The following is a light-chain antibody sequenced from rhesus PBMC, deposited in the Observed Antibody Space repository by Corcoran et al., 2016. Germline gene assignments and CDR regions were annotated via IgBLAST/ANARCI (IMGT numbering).Light chain of an antibody. CDR3: QQYNSAPRT. Sequence: DIQMTQSPSSLSASVGDRVTITCRASQGIHSWLAWYQQKPGKAPKLLIYKASSLQSGGPSRFSGNGSGTDFTLTLISLQPEDFATYSCQQYNSAPRTFGHGTTVDIK. CDR2: KAS. J-gene: IGKJ1*01. V-gene: IGKV1-21*01. CDR1: QGIHSW.